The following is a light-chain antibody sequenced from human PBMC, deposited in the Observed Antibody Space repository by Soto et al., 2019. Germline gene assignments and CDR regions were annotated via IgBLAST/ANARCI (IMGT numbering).Light chain of an antibody. J-gene: IGKJ2*01. Sequence: DIVLTQSPGTLSFSPGERATLSCRASQSVSSSYLAWYQQKPGQAPRLLIYGTSTRATGIPDRFSGSGSGTDFTLTISRLEPEDFAVYYCQQYGSSLYTFGQGTKREIK. CDR2: GTS. CDR3: QQYGSSLYT. V-gene: IGKV3-20*01. CDR1: QSVSSSY.